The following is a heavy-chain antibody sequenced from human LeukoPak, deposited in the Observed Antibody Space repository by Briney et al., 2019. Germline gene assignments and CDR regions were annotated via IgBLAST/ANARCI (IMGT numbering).Heavy chain of an antibody. CDR1: GYTFTGYY. CDR3: ARDYDRQGTGTTRVDP. J-gene: IGHJ5*02. CDR2: INPNSGGT. Sequence: ASVKVSCKASGYTFTGYYMHWVRQAPGQGLEWMGWINPNSGGTNYAQKFQGRVTMTRDTSISTAYMELSRLRSDDTALWYCARDYDRQGTGTTRVDPWGQGTLVTVSS. V-gene: IGHV1-2*02. D-gene: IGHD1-1*01.